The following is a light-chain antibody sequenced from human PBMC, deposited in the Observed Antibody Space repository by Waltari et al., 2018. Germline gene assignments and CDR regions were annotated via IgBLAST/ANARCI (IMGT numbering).Light chain of an antibody. V-gene: IGLV2-11*01. CDR2: DVT. J-gene: IGLJ1*01. Sequence: QSALTQPRSVSGSPGQSVTIPCAGTSSDVGGYKYGSWFQQHPGKAPKLVLADVTHRPSGVPGRFSGSKSGTTASLTISGLQAEDEAEYYCCSYAGGSYVFGTGTKVTVL. CDR1: SSDVGGYKY. CDR3: CSYAGGSYV.